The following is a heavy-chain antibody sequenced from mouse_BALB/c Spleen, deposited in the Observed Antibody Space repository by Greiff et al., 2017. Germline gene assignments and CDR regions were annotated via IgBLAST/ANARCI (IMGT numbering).Heavy chain of an antibody. CDR3: ARWYGTPYYAMDY. Sequence: EVKLQESGPELVKPGASVKISCKASGYSFTGYYMHWVKQSHVKSLEWIGRINPYNGATSYNQNFKDKASLTVDKSSSTAYMELHSLTSEDSAVYYCARWYGTPYYAMDYWGQGTSVTVSS. CDR1: GYSFTGYY. V-gene: IGHV1-31*01. J-gene: IGHJ4*01. CDR2: INPYNGAT. D-gene: IGHD2-10*02.